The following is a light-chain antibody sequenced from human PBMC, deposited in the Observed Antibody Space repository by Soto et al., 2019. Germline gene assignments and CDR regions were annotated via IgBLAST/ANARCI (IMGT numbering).Light chain of an antibody. J-gene: IGKJ4*01. CDR3: QKYDGVPHT. CDR1: HAIGHY. V-gene: IGKV1-27*01. Sequence: DIQMTQSPSSLSASVGDRVTITCRASHAIGHYLAWYQQKPGKTPDLLIYFGSALQSGVPSRFSGSGSGTDFTLTISRLLPEEDATDYCQKYDGVPHTFGGGTRVAIK. CDR2: FGS.